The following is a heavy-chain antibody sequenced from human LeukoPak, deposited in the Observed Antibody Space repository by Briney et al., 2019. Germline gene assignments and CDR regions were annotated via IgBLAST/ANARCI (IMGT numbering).Heavy chain of an antibody. V-gene: IGHV3-48*03. J-gene: IGHJ4*02. Sequence: GGSLRLSCAASGFTFSGYEMNWVRQAPGKGLEWVSYISSSGSTIYYADSVKGRFTIPRDNAKNSLYLQMKRLRAEDTAVYYCARYSNPDYWGQGTLVTVSS. CDR3: ARYSNPDY. CDR1: GFTFSGYE. D-gene: IGHD4-11*01. CDR2: ISSSGSTI.